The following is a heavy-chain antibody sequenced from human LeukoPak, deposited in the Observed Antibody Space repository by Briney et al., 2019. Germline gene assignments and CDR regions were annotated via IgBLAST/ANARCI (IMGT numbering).Heavy chain of an antibody. Sequence: ASVKVSCKASGYTFTSYGISWVRQAPGQGLEWMGWISAYSGNTNYAQKLQGRVTMTTDTSTSTAYMELRSLRSDDTAVYYCARDPNSIVVVPAATWFDPWGQGTLVTVSS. D-gene: IGHD2-2*01. CDR2: ISAYSGNT. V-gene: IGHV1-18*01. CDR3: ARDPNSIVVVPAATWFDP. CDR1: GYTFTSYG. J-gene: IGHJ5*02.